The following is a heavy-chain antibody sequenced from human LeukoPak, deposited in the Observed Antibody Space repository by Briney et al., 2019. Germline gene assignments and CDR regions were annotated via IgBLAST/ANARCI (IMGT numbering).Heavy chain of an antibody. CDR1: GFTFSSYS. CDR3: ARGHSGSYLLIDY. V-gene: IGHV3-48*01. D-gene: IGHD1-26*01. J-gene: IGHJ4*02. CDR2: ISSSSSTI. Sequence: PGGSLRLSCAASGFTFSSYSMNWVRQAPGKGLEWVSYISSSSSTIYYADSVKGRFTISRDNAKNSLYLQMNSLRAEDTAVYYCARGHSGSYLLIDYWGQGTLVTVSS.